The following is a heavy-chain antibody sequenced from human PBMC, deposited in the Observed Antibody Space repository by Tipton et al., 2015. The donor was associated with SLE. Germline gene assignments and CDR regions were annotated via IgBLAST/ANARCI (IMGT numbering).Heavy chain of an antibody. V-gene: IGHV4-39*07. CDR2: IYYSGST. J-gene: IGHJ2*01. CDR3: ARSSGHSFDL. CDR1: GGSISSGSYY. Sequence: TLSLTCTVSGGSISSGSYYWGWIRQPPGKGLEWIGSIYYSGSTYYNPSLKSRVTISVDTSKNQFSLKLSSVTAADTAVYYCARSSGHSFDLWGRGTLVTVSS. D-gene: IGHD3-22*01.